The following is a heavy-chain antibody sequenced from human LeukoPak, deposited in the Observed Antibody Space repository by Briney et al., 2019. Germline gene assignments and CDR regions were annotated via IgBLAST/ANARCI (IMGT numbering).Heavy chain of an antibody. J-gene: IGHJ4*02. CDR1: GGSISSSNW. D-gene: IGHD3-22*01. CDR3: ASYDYYDSSGYYYGVLGY. Sequence: SGTLSLTCAVSGGSISSSNWWSWVRQPPGKGLEWIGEIYHSGSTNYNPSLKSRVTISVDKSKNQFSLKLSSVTAADTAVYYCASYDYYDSSGYYYGVLGYWGQGTLVTVSS. CDR2: IYHSGST. V-gene: IGHV4-4*02.